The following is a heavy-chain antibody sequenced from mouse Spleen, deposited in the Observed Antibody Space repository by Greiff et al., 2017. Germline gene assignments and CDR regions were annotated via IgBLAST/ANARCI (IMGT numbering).Heavy chain of an antibody. V-gene: IGHV1-55*01. CDR1: GYTFTSYW. Sequence: QVQLQQPGAELVKPGASVKMSCKASGYTFTSYWITWVKQRPGQGLEWIGDIYPGSGSTYYNENFKSKATLTVDTSSSTDYMQLSSLTSEDYAVYYCARGEPGTYYFDYWGQGTTLTVSS. D-gene: IGHD4-1*01. CDR2: IYPGSGST. CDR3: ARGEPGTYYFDY. J-gene: IGHJ2*01.